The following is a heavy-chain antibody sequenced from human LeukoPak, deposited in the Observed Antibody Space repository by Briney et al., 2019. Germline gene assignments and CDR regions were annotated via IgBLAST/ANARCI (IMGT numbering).Heavy chain of an antibody. D-gene: IGHD4-17*01. CDR2: INPNSGGT. CDR3: ARFYGDYSPTIDY. J-gene: IGHJ4*02. Sequence: ASVKVSCKASGFTFTGYYMHWVRQAPGQGLEWMGQINPNSGGTNYAQKLQGRVTMTTDTSTSTAYMELRSLRSDDTAVYYCARFYGDYSPTIDYWGQGTLVTVSS. V-gene: IGHV1-2*06. CDR1: GFTFTGYY.